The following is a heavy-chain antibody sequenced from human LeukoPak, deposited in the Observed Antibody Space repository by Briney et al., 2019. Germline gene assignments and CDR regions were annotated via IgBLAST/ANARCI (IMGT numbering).Heavy chain of an antibody. D-gene: IGHD2-8*01. CDR3: AKSLGCTNGVCYTRRIHAFDI. CDR2: ISGSGGST. Sequence: PGGSLRLSCAASGFTFSSYAMSWVRQAPGKGLEWVSAISGSGGSTYCADSVKGRFTISRDNSKNTLYLQMNSLRAEDTAVYYCAKSLGCTNGVCYTRRIHAFDIWGQGTMVTVSS. J-gene: IGHJ3*02. CDR1: GFTFSSYA. V-gene: IGHV3-23*01.